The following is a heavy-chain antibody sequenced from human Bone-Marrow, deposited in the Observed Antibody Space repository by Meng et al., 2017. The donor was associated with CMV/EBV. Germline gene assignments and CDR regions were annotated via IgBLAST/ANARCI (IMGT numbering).Heavy chain of an antibody. CDR3: AKDYNRIDY. D-gene: IGHD3-10*01. CDR2: ISYDGSNK. CDR1: GVIFSNYG. Sequence: LSCAASGVIFSNYGMHWVRQAPGKGLEWVAVISYDGSNKYYADYVKGRFTISRDNSKNTLYLQMNSLRAEDTAMYYCAKDYNRIDYWGQGTLVTVSS. V-gene: IGHV3-30*18. J-gene: IGHJ4*02.